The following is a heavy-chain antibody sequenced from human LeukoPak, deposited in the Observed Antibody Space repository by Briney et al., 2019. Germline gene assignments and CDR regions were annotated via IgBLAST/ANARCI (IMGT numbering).Heavy chain of an antibody. Sequence: SETLSLTCAVYGGSFSGYHWGWIRQPPGKGLEWIGNIYYSGSTYYNPSLQSRVTISVDTSKNQFSLRLSSVTAADTAVYYCARHLPHSSVNKRGPDYWGQGTLVTVSS. V-gene: IGHV4-34*01. J-gene: IGHJ4*02. CDR1: GGSFSGYH. CDR3: ARHLPHSSVNKRGPDY. D-gene: IGHD6-19*01. CDR2: IYYSGST.